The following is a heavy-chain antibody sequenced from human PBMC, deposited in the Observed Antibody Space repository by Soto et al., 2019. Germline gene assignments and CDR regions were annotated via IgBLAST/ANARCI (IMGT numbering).Heavy chain of an antibody. CDR2: IYYSGST. CDR3: ARDDLGRTTFVFPFGHSYYGMXV. CDR1: GGSVSSCSYY. Sequence: PSETLSLTCTVSGGSVSSCSYYWSWIRQPPGKGLEWIGYIYYSGSTNYNPSLKSRVTISVDTSKNQFSLKLSSVTAADTAVYYCARDDLGRTTFVFPFGHSYYGMXVWGQGTTVXVSS. J-gene: IGHJ6*02. D-gene: IGHD4-17*01. V-gene: IGHV4-61*01.